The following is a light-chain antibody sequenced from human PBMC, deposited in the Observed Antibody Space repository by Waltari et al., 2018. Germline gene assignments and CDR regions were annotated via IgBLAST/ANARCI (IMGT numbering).Light chain of an antibody. Sequence: SSELTQPPSVSVSPGHTARITCSGDALAQQYSYWYQQKSGQAPVLVINKDSKRPSGIPERFAGSSSGTTVTLTISGVQTEDEADYYCQSSDTLTSWVFGGGTKLTVL. CDR2: KDS. J-gene: IGLJ3*02. V-gene: IGLV3-25*03. CDR1: ALAQQY. CDR3: QSSDTLTSWV.